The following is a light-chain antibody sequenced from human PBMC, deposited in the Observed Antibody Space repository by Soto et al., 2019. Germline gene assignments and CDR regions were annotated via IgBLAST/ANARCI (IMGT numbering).Light chain of an antibody. CDR1: QSVSSY. CDR2: VAS. Sequence: EIVLTQSPATLSLSPGERATLSCRASQSVSSYLAWYQQKPGQAPRLLIYVASNRATGIPARFSGSGSGTDFTLTISSLEPEHFAVYYCQQRSNWPLTFGPGTKVDI. CDR3: QQRSNWPLT. J-gene: IGKJ3*01. V-gene: IGKV3-11*01.